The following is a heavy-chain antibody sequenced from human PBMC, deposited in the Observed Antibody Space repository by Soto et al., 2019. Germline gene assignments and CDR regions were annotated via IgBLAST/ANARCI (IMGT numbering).Heavy chain of an antibody. CDR1: GYTFTSYG. J-gene: IGHJ4*02. D-gene: IGHD6-13*01. CDR3: VLRGYWAQLETYAFDY. CDR2: ISAYNGNT. Sequence: GASVKVSCKASGYTFTSYGISWVRQAPGQGLEWMGWISAYNGNTNYAQKLQGRVTMTTDTSTSTAYMELRSLRSDDTAVYYCVLRGYWAQLETYAFDYWGQGTLVTVSS. V-gene: IGHV1-18*01.